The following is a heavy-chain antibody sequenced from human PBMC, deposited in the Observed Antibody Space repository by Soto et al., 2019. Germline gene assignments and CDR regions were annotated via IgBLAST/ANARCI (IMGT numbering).Heavy chain of an antibody. Sequence: ASVKVSCKASGYTFTSYYMHWVRQAPGQGLEWMGIINPSGGSTSYAQKFQGRVTMTRDTSTSTVYMELSSPRSEDTAVYYCARFLNGYDSSGGFDYWGQGTLVTVSS. V-gene: IGHV1-46*01. CDR2: INPSGGST. CDR1: GYTFTSYY. D-gene: IGHD3-22*01. CDR3: ARFLNGYDSSGGFDY. J-gene: IGHJ4*02.